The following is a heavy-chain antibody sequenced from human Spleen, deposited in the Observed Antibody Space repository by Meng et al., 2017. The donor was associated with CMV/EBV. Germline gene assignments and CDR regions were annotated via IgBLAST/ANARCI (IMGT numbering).Heavy chain of an antibody. CDR3: ARELELRSYYYYGMDV. J-gene: IGHJ6*02. Sequence: GESLKISCAASGFTFSDHYMDWVRQAPGKGLEWVGRTRNKANSYTTEYAASVKGRFTISRDDSKNSLYLQMYSLKTEDTAVYYCARELELRSYYYYGMDVWGQGTTVTVSS. CDR1: GFTFSDHY. D-gene: IGHD1-7*01. V-gene: IGHV3-72*01. CDR2: TRNKANSYTT.